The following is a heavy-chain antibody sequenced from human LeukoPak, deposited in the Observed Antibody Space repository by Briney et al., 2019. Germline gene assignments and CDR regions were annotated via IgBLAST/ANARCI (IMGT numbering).Heavy chain of an antibody. V-gene: IGHV4-4*07. J-gene: IGHJ4*02. D-gene: IGHD3-3*01. CDR2: IYTSGST. Sequence: SETLSLTCTVSGGSISSYYWSWIRQPAGKGLEWIGRIYTSGSTNYNPSLKSRVTMSVDTSKNQFSLKLGSVTAADTTVYYCARDSGEKTYYDFWSGYYTEYWGQGTLVTVSS. CDR1: GGSISSYY. CDR3: ARDSGEKTYYDFWSGYYTEY.